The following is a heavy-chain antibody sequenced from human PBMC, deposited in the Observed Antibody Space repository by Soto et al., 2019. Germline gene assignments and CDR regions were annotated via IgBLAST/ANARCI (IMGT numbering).Heavy chain of an antibody. Sequence: GGSLRLSCAASGFTLSSYGMHWVRQAPGKGLEWVAVISYDGSNKYYADSVKGRFTISRDNSKNTLYLQMNSLRAEDTAVYYCAKDLLGYRFSSFDYWGQGTLVTVSS. CDR1: GFTLSSYG. CDR3: AKDLLGYRFSSFDY. V-gene: IGHV3-30*18. D-gene: IGHD5-18*01. J-gene: IGHJ4*02. CDR2: ISYDGSNK.